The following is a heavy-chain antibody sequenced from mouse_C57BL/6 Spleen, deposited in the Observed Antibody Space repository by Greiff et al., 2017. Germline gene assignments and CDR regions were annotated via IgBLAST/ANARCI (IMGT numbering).Heavy chain of an antibody. CDR1: GYTFTSYW. J-gene: IGHJ4*01. Sequence: QVQLQQPGAELVKPGASVKLSCKASGYTFTSYWMQWVKQRPGQGLEWIGEIDPSDSYTNYNQKFKGKATLTVDTSSSTAYMQLSSLTSEDSAVYYCAVYDYGGGYYAMDYWGQGTSVTVSS. CDR3: AVYDYGGGYYAMDY. V-gene: IGHV1-50*01. CDR2: IDPSDSYT. D-gene: IGHD2-4*01.